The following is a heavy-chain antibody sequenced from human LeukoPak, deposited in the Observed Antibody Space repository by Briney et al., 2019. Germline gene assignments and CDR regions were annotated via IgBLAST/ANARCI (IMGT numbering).Heavy chain of an antibody. J-gene: IGHJ3*02. V-gene: IGHV3-30*04. CDR3: ARGGSYLSAFDI. CDR2: ISYDGSNK. CDR1: GFTFSSYA. D-gene: IGHD1-26*01. Sequence: GGSLRLSCAASGFTFSSYAMHWVRQAPGKGLEWVAVISYDGSNKKYGDSVKGRFTISRDNSKNTLDLQMNSLRAEDTAVYYCARGGSYLSAFDIWGQGTMVTVSS.